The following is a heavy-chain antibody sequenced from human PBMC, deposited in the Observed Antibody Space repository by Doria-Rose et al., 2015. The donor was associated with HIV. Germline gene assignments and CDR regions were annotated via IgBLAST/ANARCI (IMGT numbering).Heavy chain of an antibody. J-gene: IGHJ4*02. CDR3: ARIKSSRWYHKYYFDF. Sequence: QITLKESGPVLVKPTETLTLTCTVSGVSLSSPGMGVSWIRQPPGKALEWLANISSDDERSYKTSLKSRLTIARSTSKRQVVLTMTDMDPVDTATYYCARIKSSRWYHKYYFDFWGQGTLVIVSA. D-gene: IGHD6-13*01. V-gene: IGHV2-26*01. CDR2: ISSDDER. CDR1: GVSLSSPGMG.